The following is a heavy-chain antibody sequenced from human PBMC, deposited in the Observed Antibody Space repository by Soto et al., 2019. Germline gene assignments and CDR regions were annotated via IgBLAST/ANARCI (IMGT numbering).Heavy chain of an antibody. Sequence: WGSLRLSCAASGLTFIRYEINLFGQAPGKGLEWIAYIHSSATTMFYADSVKGRFTISRDNAKNSLYLQLNSLSAEDTALYYCATRSGGGGAFDFWGQGTMVTVSS. J-gene: IGHJ3*01. CDR3: ATRSGGGGAFDF. CDR2: IHSSATTM. D-gene: IGHD3-10*01. CDR1: GLTFIRYE. V-gene: IGHV3-48*03.